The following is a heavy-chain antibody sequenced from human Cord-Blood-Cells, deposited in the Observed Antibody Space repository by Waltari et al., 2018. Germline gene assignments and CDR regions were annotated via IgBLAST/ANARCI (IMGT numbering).Heavy chain of an antibody. CDR3: TRGRSGYYYYYYYGMDV. CDR2: IRRKAYGGTT. CDR1: GFTFGDYA. J-gene: IGHJ6*02. V-gene: IGHV3-49*04. Sequence: EVQLVESGGGLVQPGRSLRLSCTASGFTFGDYAMSWVRQAPGKGLEWVGFIRRKAYGGTTEYAASVKGRFTISRDDSKSIAYLQMNSLKTEDTAVYYCTRGRSGYYYYYYYGMDVWGQGTTVTVSS. D-gene: IGHD3-9*01.